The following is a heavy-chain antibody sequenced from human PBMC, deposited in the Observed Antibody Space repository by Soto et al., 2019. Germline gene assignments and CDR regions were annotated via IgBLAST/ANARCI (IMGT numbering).Heavy chain of an antibody. CDR1: GGTFSSYA. J-gene: IGHJ6*02. CDR2: IIPIFGTA. CDR3: ARARGSRDYYYYYGMDV. V-gene: IGHV1-69*13. Sequence: SVKVSCKASGGTFSSYAISWVRQAPGQGLEWMGGIIPIFGTANYAQKFQGRVTITADESTSTAYLELSSLRSEDTGVYYCARARGSRDYYYYYGMDVWGQGTTVTVSS. D-gene: IGHD2-15*01.